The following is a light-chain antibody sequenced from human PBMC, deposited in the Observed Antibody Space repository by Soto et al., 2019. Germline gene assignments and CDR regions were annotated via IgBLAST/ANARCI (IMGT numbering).Light chain of an antibody. V-gene: IGKV1-39*01. CDR1: HSINNY. CDR2: AAS. Sequence: IQMTQSPSSLSASVGDRVIITCRSDHSINNYLNWYQQRPGKVPKLLIYAASTLQSGVPSRFSGSGSGRVFTLTINSPQPEGFATYYCQQSYSTLGTFGRGTRVEI. J-gene: IGKJ2*01. CDR3: QQSYSTLGT.